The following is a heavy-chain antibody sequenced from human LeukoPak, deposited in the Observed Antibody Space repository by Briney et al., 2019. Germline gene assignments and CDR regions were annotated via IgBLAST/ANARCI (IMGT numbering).Heavy chain of an antibody. V-gene: IGHV1-2*02. Sequence: ASVKVSCKASGYTFTGYYMHWVRQAPGQGLEWMGWINPNSGGTNYAQKFQGRVTMTRDTSISTAYMELSRLRSDDTAVYYCARDYRGAKDYYYYMDVWGKGTTVTVSS. D-gene: IGHD1-26*01. CDR3: ARDYRGAKDYYYYMDV. CDR1: GYTFTGYY. J-gene: IGHJ6*03. CDR2: INPNSGGT.